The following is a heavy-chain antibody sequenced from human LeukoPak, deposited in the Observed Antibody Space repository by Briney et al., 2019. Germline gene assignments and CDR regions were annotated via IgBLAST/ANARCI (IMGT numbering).Heavy chain of an antibody. CDR1: GFIFSSFD. V-gene: IGHV3-48*01. CDR2: ISSSAGTI. J-gene: IGHJ4*02. CDR3: ARGADYYDTSRYQYYFDY. Sequence: GGSLRLSCAASGFIFSSFDMNWVRQAPGKGLEWLSYISSSAGTIYYADSVKGRFTISRDNSKNTLYLQMNSLRVEDTAMYYCARGADYYDTSRYQYYFDYWGQGTLVTVSS. D-gene: IGHD3-22*01.